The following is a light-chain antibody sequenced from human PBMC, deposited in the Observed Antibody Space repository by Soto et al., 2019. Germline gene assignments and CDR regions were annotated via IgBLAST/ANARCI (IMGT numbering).Light chain of an antibody. V-gene: IGKV3-15*01. CDR2: GAS. Sequence: EIEMTQSPATLSLSPGERATLYCWASQSVSSNLAWYQQKPGQAPTLLIYGASTRVTGVPARFSGSGSGTEFILIISSLQSEDFAVYYCQHYNNWPPWTFGQGTKVDIK. J-gene: IGKJ1*01. CDR3: QHYNNWPPWT. CDR1: QSVSSN.